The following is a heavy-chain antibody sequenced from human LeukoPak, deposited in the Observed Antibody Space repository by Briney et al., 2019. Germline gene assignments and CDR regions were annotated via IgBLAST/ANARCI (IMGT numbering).Heavy chain of an antibody. Sequence: TGGSLRLSCTASGFSFGGYAMSWFRQAPGKGLEWVGFISSKAYGGTTEYAASVKGGFTISRDDSKSIAYLQMDSLKTEDTAVYYCTRDRITMVRGVIGPYYFDYWGQGTLVTVSS. D-gene: IGHD3-10*01. CDR3: TRDRITMVRGVIGPYYFDY. CDR2: ISSKAYGGTT. J-gene: IGHJ4*02. V-gene: IGHV3-49*03. CDR1: GFSFGGYA.